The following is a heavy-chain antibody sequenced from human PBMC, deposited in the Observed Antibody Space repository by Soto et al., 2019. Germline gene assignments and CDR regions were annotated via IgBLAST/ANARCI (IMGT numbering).Heavy chain of an antibody. J-gene: IGHJ4*02. D-gene: IGHD3-10*01. V-gene: IGHV3-23*01. CDR2: ISASGGNT. Sequence: RLSCAASGFTFSTYAMTWFRQAPGKGLEWVSAISASGGNTYYADSVKGRFTISRDNSKNTLYLQMNSLRAEDTAVYYCVKCDGSASYCFYFGSWGQGTLVTVSA. CDR1: GFTFSTYA. CDR3: VKCDGSASYCFYFGS.